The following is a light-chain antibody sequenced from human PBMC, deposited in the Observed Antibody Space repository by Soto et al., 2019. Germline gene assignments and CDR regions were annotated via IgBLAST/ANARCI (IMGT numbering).Light chain of an antibody. CDR3: QTWGTGIVV. V-gene: IGLV4-69*01. CDR2: LNSDGSH. Sequence: QSVLTQSPSASASLGASVKLTCTLSSGHSSYDIAWHQQQPEKGPRYLMKLNSDGSHSKGDGIPDRFSGSSSGAERYLTSSSLQSEDEADYYCQTWGTGIVVFGGGTKLTV. CDR1: SGHSSYD. J-gene: IGLJ2*01.